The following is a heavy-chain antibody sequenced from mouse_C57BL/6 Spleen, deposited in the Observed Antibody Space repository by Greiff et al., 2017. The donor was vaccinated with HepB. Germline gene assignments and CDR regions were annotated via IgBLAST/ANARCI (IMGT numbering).Heavy chain of an antibody. V-gene: IGHV1-26*01. Sequence: EVQLQQSGPELVKPGASVKISCKASGYTFTDYYMNWVKQSHGKSLEWIGDINPNNGGTSYNQKFKGKATLTVDKSSSTAYMELRSLTSEDSAVYYCARERDYGSSYPYYAMDYWGQGTSVTVSS. D-gene: IGHD1-1*01. CDR3: ARERDYGSSYPYYAMDY. J-gene: IGHJ4*01. CDR1: GYTFTDYY. CDR2: INPNNGGT.